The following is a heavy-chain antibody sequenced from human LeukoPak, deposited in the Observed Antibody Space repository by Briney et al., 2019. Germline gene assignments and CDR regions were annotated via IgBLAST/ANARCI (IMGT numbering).Heavy chain of an antibody. CDR3: ARHGASGSYLYYFDY. CDR2: IYYSGST. D-gene: IGHD1-26*01. J-gene: IGHJ4*02. V-gene: IGHV4-59*08. CDR1: GGSISSYY. Sequence: SETLSLTCTVSGGSISSYYWSWIRPTPGKGLEWIGYIYYSGSTNCNPSLKSRVTISVDTSKNQFSLKLSSVTAADTAVYFCARHGASGSYLYYFDYWGQGTLVTVSS.